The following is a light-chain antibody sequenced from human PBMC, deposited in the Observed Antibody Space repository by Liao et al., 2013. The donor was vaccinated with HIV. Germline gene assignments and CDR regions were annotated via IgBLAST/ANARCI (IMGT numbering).Light chain of an antibody. CDR2: YDS. CDR3: QAWDSSTVI. V-gene: IGLV3-21*01. CDR1: DIGSKS. Sequence: SYELTQPPSVSVAPGKTARITCGGNDIGSKSVHWYQQRSGQAPVVVIYYDSDRPSGIPERFSGSNSGNTATLTISGTQAMDEADYYCQAWDSSTVIFGGGTKLTVL. J-gene: IGLJ2*01.